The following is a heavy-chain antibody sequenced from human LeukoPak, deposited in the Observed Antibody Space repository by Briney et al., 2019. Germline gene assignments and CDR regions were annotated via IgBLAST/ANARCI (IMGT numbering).Heavy chain of an antibody. CDR1: GPTFINHG. CDR3: VNGCDSRGYFCYFDY. Sequence: GGSLRLSCTASGPTFINHGMHWVRQAPGKGLEWVAFIPYDGANKYYADSVKGRFTISRDTSKNMLSLQMSSLSAEDTALYYCVNGCDSRGYFCYFDYWGQGALVTVSS. CDR2: IPYDGANK. D-gene: IGHD3-22*01. V-gene: IGHV3-30*02. J-gene: IGHJ4*02.